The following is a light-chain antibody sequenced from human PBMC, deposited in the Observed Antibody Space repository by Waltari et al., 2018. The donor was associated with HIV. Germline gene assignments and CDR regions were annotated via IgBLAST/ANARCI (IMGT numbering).Light chain of an antibody. CDR3: QSYDDNLEGV. CDR2: DDT. CDR1: SSNIGAGYD. V-gene: IGLV1-40*01. J-gene: IGLJ3*02. Sequence: QSVLTQPPSVSGAPGQRVTISCTGSSSNIGAGYDVHWYQQVPGTAPRLLIYDDTNRPSWVPERFSGSKSGTSASLAITGLQAEDEADYYCQSYDDNLEGVFGGGTKLTVL.